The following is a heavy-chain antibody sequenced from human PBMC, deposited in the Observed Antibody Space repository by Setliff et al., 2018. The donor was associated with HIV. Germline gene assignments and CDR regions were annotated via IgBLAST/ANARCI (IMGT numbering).Heavy chain of an antibody. V-gene: IGHV3-11*05. CDR1: GFTFSDYY. Sequence: GGSLRLSCAASGFTFSDYYMSWIRQAPGKGLEWISYISSSSSYTNYADSVKGRFTMSRDNAKKSLYLQMNSLRVEDTAVYYCARVVETTGDWYYYYMDVWGKGTTVTVSS. CDR2: ISSSSSYT. CDR3: ARVVETTGDWYYYYMDV. D-gene: IGHD1-7*01. J-gene: IGHJ6*03.